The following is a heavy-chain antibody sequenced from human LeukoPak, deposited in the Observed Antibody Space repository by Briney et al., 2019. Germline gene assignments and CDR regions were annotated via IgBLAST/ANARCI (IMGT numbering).Heavy chain of an antibody. D-gene: IGHD6-13*01. Sequence: SETLSLTCTVSGGSISSYYWSWIRQPPGKGLEWIGYIYYSGSTNYNPSLKSQVTISVDTSKNQFSLKLSSVTAADTAVYYCARWGIAADFDYWGQGTLVTVSS. CDR2: IYYSGST. CDR3: ARWGIAADFDY. J-gene: IGHJ4*02. V-gene: IGHV4-59*01. CDR1: GGSISSYY.